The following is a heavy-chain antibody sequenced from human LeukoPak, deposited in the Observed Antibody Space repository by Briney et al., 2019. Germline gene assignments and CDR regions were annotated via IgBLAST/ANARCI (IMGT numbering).Heavy chain of an antibody. J-gene: IGHJ4*02. CDR3: ARENSGSYREFDY. D-gene: IGHD1-26*01. CDR2: NYTSGST. CDR1: GGSISSYY. V-gene: IGHV4-4*07. Sequence: PSETLSLTCTVSGGSISSYYWSWIRQPAGKGLEWMGRNYTSGSTNYNASLKSRVSMSVDTSKNQFSLKLSSVTAADTAVFYCARENSGSYREFDYWGQGTLVTVSS.